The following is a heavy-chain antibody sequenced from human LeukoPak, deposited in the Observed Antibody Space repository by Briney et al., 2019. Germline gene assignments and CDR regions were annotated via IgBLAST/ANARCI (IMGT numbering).Heavy chain of an antibody. CDR3: ASTLQH. CDR1: GFIFSDAW. D-gene: IGHD2-15*01. CDR2: IYVDGST. Sequence: PGGSLRLSCTASGFIFSDAWMTWVRQAPGQGPEWVSVIYVDGSTYYADSVKGRFTVSRDNSKNTLYLQMNSLRAEDTAMYYCASTLQHWGQGTLVTVSS. V-gene: IGHV3-66*01. J-gene: IGHJ1*01.